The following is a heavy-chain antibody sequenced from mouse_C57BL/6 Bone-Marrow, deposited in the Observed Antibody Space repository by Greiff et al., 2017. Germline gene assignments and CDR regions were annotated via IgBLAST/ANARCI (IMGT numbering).Heavy chain of an antibody. V-gene: IGHV1-64*01. J-gene: IGHJ3*01. D-gene: IGHD1-1*01. CDR3: ARRDYYGSSYVAWFAY. CDR1: GYTFTSYW. CDR2: IHPNSGST. Sequence: VQLQQPGAELVKPGASVKLSCKASGYTFTSYWMHWVKQRPGQGLEWIGMIHPNSGSTNYNEKFKSKATLTVDKSSSTAYMQLSSLTSEDSAVYYCARRDYYGSSYVAWFAYWGQGTLVTVSA.